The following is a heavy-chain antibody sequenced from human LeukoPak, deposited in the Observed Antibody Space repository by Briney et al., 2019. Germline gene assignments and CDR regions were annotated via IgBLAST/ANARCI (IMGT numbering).Heavy chain of an antibody. CDR2: IFHTGNT. Sequence: TSETLSLTCAVSTYSINTDHYWGWMRQPPGKGLEWIGNIFHTGNTYYNPSLRSRVTISVDTSKNQFSLKLSSVTAADTAVYYCARHGVYYDTFGTRGYYYYYYMDVWGKGTTVTVSS. CDR1: TYSINTDHY. J-gene: IGHJ6*03. CDR3: ARHGVYYDTFGTRGYYYYYYMDV. V-gene: IGHV4-38-2*01. D-gene: IGHD3-22*01.